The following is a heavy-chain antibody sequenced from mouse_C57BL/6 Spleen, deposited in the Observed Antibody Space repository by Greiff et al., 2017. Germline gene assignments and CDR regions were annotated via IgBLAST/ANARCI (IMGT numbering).Heavy chain of an antibody. D-gene: IGHD2-2*01. CDR3: ARDRGLTGYFDY. Sequence: EVKLMESGPGLVKPSQSLSLTCSVTGYSITSGYYWNWIRQFPGNKLEWMGYISYDGSNNYNPSLKNRISITRDTSKNQFFLKLNSVTTEDTATYYCARDRGLTGYFDYWGQGTTLTVSS. CDR1: GYSITSGYY. CDR2: ISYDGSN. V-gene: IGHV3-6*01. J-gene: IGHJ2*01.